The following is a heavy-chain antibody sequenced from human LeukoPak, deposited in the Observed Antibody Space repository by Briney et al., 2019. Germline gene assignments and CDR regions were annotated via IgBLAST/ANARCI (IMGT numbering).Heavy chain of an antibody. CDR3: ARDLGSYEENGVLSD. D-gene: IGHD1-26*01. CDR2: IIPIFGTA. J-gene: IGHJ4*02. CDR1: GGTFSSYA. V-gene: IGHV1-69*05. Sequence: SSVKVSCKASGGTFSSYAISWVRQAPGQGLEWMGGIIPIFGTANYAQKFQGRVTITTDESTSTAYMELSSLRSEDTAVYYCARDLGSYEENGVLSDWGQGTLVTVSS.